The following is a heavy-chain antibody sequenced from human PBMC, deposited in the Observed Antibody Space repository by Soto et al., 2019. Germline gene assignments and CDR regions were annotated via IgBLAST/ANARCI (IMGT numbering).Heavy chain of an antibody. CDR1: GGTFSRYT. CDR3: ARGSTIVRGAPSWFDP. J-gene: IGHJ5*02. CDR2: IIPIAAIA. D-gene: IGHD3-10*01. Sequence: QVQLVQSGAEVKKPGSSVKVSCKASGGTFSRYTINWVRQAPGQGLEWMGRIIPIAAIANYTQKFQGRVMITVDKAPTTAYMELSSLRPDDTAVYYCARGSTIVRGAPSWFDPWGQGTLVTVSS. V-gene: IGHV1-69*02.